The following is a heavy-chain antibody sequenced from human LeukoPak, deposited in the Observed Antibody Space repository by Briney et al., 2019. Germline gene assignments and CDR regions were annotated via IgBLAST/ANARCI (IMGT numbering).Heavy chain of an antibody. J-gene: IGHJ4*02. CDR3: ARHMDRRRSYSSSWQPYYFDY. V-gene: IGHV5-51*01. CDR2: IYPGDSDT. D-gene: IGHD6-13*01. CDR1: GFRLPSHW. Sequence: GGSLEISLKGSGFRLPSHWHGRGRPMPGKGPELVWIIYPGDSDTRNSPSFQGQIPISADKSISTAYLQWSSLKASDTAMYYCARHMDRRRSYSSSWQPYYFDYWGQGTLVTVSS.